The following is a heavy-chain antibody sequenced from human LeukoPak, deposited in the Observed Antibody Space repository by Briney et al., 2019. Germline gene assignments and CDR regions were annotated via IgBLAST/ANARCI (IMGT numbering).Heavy chain of an antibody. CDR2: ISAYNGNT. D-gene: IGHD3-10*01. CDR3: AREVRESNYYYYYMDV. CDR1: GYTFTSYG. J-gene: IGHJ6*03. Sequence: ASVKVSCKASGYTFTSYGISWVRQPPGQGLEWMGWISAYNGNTNYAQKLQGRVTMTTDTSTSTAYMELRSLRSDDTAVYYCAREVRESNYYYYYMDVWGKGTTVTISS. V-gene: IGHV1-18*01.